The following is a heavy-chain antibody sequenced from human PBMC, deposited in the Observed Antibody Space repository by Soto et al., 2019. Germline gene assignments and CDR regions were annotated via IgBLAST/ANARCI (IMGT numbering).Heavy chain of an antibody. Sequence: EVQLVESGGGVVRPGGSLRLSCAASGFTFDDYGMSWVRQAPGKGLEWVSYITWSGGSTGYADSVKGRFTTSRDNARNSLSFQLNSLRAEDTALYYCARDGRNGDYDSWGQGTLVSVS. CDR1: GFTFDDYG. CDR2: ITWSGGST. CDR3: ARDGRNGDYDS. V-gene: IGHV3-20*04. J-gene: IGHJ5*01. D-gene: IGHD4-17*01.